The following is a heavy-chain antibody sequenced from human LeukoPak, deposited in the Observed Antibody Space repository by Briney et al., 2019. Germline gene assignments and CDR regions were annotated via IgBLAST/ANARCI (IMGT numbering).Heavy chain of an antibody. Sequence: SVKVSCKASGGTFSSYAISWVRQAPGQGLEWMGRIIPILGIANYAQKFQGRVTITADKSTSTAYTELSSLRSEDTAVYYCASQESSGWSSFDYWGQGTLVTVSS. CDR1: GGTFSSYA. V-gene: IGHV1-69*04. D-gene: IGHD6-19*01. J-gene: IGHJ4*02. CDR2: IIPILGIA. CDR3: ASQESSGWSSFDY.